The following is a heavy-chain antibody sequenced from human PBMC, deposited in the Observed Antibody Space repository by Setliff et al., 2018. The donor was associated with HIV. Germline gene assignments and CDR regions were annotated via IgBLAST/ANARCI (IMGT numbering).Heavy chain of an antibody. D-gene: IGHD3-3*01. V-gene: IGHV7-4-1*01. CDR1: GYSLTPYS. CDR3: TRDHTPPPNYDFWSGQLDLRNIFYYMDV. CDR2: INCNAGNP. J-gene: IGHJ6*03. Sequence: ASVKVSCKASGYSLTPYSINWVRQAPGQGLEWMGCINCNAGNPTYAHGFTGRFVFSVDTPVSTAYLRIFNLKAEDTAVYYCTRDHTPPPNYDFWSGQLDLRNIFYYMDVWGTGSPVTVS.